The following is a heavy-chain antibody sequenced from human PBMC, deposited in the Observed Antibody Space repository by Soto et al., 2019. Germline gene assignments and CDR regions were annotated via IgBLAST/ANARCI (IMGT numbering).Heavy chain of an antibody. V-gene: IGHV1-8*01. CDR3: TRSGPGYGGYDF. Sequence: QVQLVQSGAEVKKPGAPVKVSCKASGYTFVSYDINWVRQVTGQGLEWMGWMSPKSGKTGYAQKFQGRVIMTRDTATTTANMELSSLTSEDTAVYYCTRSGPGYGGYDFWGQGTLGTVSS. J-gene: IGHJ4*02. D-gene: IGHD5-12*01. CDR2: MSPKSGKT. CDR1: GYTFVSYD.